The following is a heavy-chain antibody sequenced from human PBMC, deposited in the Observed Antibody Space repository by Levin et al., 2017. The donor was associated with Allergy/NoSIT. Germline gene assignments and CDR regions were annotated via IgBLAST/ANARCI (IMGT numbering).Heavy chain of an antibody. CDR2: ISSSSSYI. J-gene: IGHJ3*02. V-gene: IGHV3-21*01. Sequence: GESLKISCAASGFTFSSYSMNWVRQAPGKGLEWVSSISSSSSYIYYADSVKGRFTISRDNAKNSLYLQMNSLRAEDTAVYYCARMGPGGSIGDAFDIWGQGTMVTVSS. D-gene: IGHD3-16*01. CDR3: ARMGPGGSIGDAFDI. CDR1: GFTFSSYS.